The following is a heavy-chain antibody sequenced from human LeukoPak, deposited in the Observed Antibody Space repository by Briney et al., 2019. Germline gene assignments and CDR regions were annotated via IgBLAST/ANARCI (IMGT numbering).Heavy chain of an antibody. CDR1: GGSISSYY. CDR3: ARAYGSGTYGPYYYGMDV. V-gene: IGHV4-59*01. D-gene: IGHD3-10*01. J-gene: IGHJ6*02. Sequence: SETLSLTCTVSGGSISSYYWSWIRQPPGKGLEWIGYIYYSGSTNYNPSLKSRVTISLDTSKNQFSLRLSSVTAADTAVYYCARAYGSGTYGPYYYGMDVWGQGTTVTVSS. CDR2: IYYSGST.